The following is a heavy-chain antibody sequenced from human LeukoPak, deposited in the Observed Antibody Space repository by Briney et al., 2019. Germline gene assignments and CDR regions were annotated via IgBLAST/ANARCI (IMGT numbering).Heavy chain of an antibody. V-gene: IGHV4-39*07. CDR3: ARQVGGTELLWFGELFAYYFDY. J-gene: IGHJ4*02. CDR1: GGSISSSSYY. CDR2: IYYSGST. Sequence: SGSPSLTCTVPGGSISSSSYYWGWIRQPPGKGLEWIGRIYYSGSTNYNPSLKSRVTISVDTSKNQFSLKLSSVTAADTAVYYCARQVGGTELLWFGELFAYYFDYWGQGTLVTVSS. D-gene: IGHD3-10*01.